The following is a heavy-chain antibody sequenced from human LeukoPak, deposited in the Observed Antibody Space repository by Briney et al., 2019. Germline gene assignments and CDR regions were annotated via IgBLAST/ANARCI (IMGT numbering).Heavy chain of an antibody. CDR2: IYYSGST. CDR1: GGSISSSSYY. J-gene: IGHJ3*02. CDR3: ARLTTDYVWGSYRSGDDAFDI. V-gene: IGHV4-39*01. Sequence: SSQSLSLTCTVSGGSISSSSYYCGWIRQPPGKGLEWIGSIYYSGSTYYNTSLKRRVTISVGTSKNQFSLKLSSVTAADPAVYYCARLTTDYVWGSYRSGDDAFDIWGQGTMVTVSS. D-gene: IGHD3-16*02.